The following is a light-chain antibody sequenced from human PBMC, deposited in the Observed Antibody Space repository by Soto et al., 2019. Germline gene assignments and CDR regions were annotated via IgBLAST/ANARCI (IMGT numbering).Light chain of an antibody. J-gene: IGKJ1*01. CDR2: GAS. CDR1: EGVSNNK. CDR3: QKYGSSGT. Sequence: EIVLTQSPGTLSLSPGERATLSCRASEGVSNNKLAWYQQRPGQAPRLLIYGASNRATRIPDRFSGGGSGTDFTLTISRREPEVFEVYYCQKYGSSGTFGQGTKVEIK. V-gene: IGKV3-20*01.